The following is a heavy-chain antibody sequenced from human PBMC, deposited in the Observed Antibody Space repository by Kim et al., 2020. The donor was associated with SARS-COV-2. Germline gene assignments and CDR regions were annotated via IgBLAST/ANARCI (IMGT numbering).Heavy chain of an antibody. CDR2: IYYSGST. Sequence: SETLSLTCTVSGGSISSSSYYWGWIRQPPGKGLEWIGSIYYSGSTYYNPSLKSRVTISVDTSKNQFSLKLSSVTAADTAVYYCATHGGNVDYWGQGTLVTVSS. CDR1: GGSISSSSYY. V-gene: IGHV4-39*01. D-gene: IGHD2-15*01. J-gene: IGHJ4*02. CDR3: ATHGGNVDY.